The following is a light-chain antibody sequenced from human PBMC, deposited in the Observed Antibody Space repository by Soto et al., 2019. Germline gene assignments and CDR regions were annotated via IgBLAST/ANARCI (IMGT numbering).Light chain of an antibody. Sequence: QSALTQPASVSGSPGQSITISCTGTSGDVGGYNYVSWYQHHPGKAPKLIIYDVSKRPSGVSDRFSGSKSGNTASLTISGLQAGDEADYYCSSYTSISTLLFGGGTKLTVL. J-gene: IGLJ2*01. CDR3: SSYTSISTLL. CDR1: SGDVGGYNY. V-gene: IGLV2-14*03. CDR2: DVS.